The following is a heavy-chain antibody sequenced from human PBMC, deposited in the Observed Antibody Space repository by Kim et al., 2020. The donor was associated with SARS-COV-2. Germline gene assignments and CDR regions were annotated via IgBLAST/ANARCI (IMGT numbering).Heavy chain of an antibody. J-gene: IGHJ4*02. Sequence: PAKGRFTISRDDSKNTVDLQMNRLKTEDTAVYYCTTDRGAYCGGDCYEGYWGQGTLVTVSS. D-gene: IGHD2-21*02. V-gene: IGHV3-15*01. CDR3: TTDRGAYCGGDCYEGY.